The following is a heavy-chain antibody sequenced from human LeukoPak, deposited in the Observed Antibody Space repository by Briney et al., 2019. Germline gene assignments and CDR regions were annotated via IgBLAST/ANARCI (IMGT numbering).Heavy chain of an antibody. CDR3: ATPLDYYDSSGYHQGGD. CDR1: GFTFSSYW. V-gene: IGHV3-7*03. CDR2: INHNGNVN. J-gene: IGHJ4*02. D-gene: IGHD3-22*01. Sequence: GGSLRLSCVASGFTFSSYWMNWARQAPGKGLEWVASINHNGNVNYYVDSVKGRFTISRDNAKNSLYLQMNSLRAEDTAVYHCATPLDYYDSSGYHQGGDWGQGTLVTVSS.